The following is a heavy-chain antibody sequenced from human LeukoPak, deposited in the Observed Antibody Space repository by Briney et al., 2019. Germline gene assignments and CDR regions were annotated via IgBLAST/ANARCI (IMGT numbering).Heavy chain of an antibody. V-gene: IGHV3-30*18. J-gene: IGHJ4*02. CDR2: ISYDGSNK. D-gene: IGHD3-10*01. CDR3: AKDYYSGSGSYCFDY. Sequence: PGRSLRLSCAASGFAFSSYDMHWVRQAPGKGLEWVAVISYDGSNKYYADSVKGRFTISRDNSKNTLYLQMNSLRAEDSAVYYCAKDYYSGSGSYCFDYWGQGTLVTVSP. CDR1: GFAFSSYD.